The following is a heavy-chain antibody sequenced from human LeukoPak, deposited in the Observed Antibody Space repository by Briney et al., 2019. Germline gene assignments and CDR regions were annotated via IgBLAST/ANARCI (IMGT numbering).Heavy chain of an antibody. V-gene: IGHV3-30*18. CDR2: IPYDGSNK. CDR1: GFTFSSYG. CDR3: AKVGYSSSGYYYYYGMDV. J-gene: IGHJ6*02. D-gene: IGHD6-13*01. Sequence: GGSLRLSCAASGFTFSSYGMHWVRQAPGKGLEWVAVIPYDGSNKYYADSVKGRFTISRDNSKNTLYLQMNSLRAEDTAVYYCAKVGYSSSGYYYYYGMDVWGQGTTVTVSS.